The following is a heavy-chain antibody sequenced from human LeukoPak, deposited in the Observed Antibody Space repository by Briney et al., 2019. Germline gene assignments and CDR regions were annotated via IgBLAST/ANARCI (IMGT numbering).Heavy chain of an antibody. Sequence: GGSLRLSCAASGFTFSSYGMHWVRQAPGEGLEWVAVISYDGSNKYYADSVKGRFTISRDNSKNTLYLQMNSLRAEDTAVYYCGKGGIAVAASFDYWGQGTLVTVSS. CDR3: GKGGIAVAASFDY. CDR2: ISYDGSNK. D-gene: IGHD6-19*01. J-gene: IGHJ4*02. V-gene: IGHV3-30*18. CDR1: GFTFSSYG.